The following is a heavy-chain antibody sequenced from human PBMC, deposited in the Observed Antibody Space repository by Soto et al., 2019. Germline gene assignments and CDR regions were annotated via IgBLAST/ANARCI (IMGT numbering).Heavy chain of an antibody. V-gene: IGHV3-23*01. CDR2: VTADGGT. J-gene: IGHJ3*02. CDR3: APHVSCSGGSCQYDAFAI. Sequence: PCGTLIFSCENRGFAVISHAMTWIFKAPRTGPEWVSTVTADGGTYYADSVKGRFAMSRDTSENTLYLQMNSLGAEDTAAYYCAPHVSCSGGSCQYDAFAIRGQGTMVTVSS. CDR1: GFAVISHA. D-gene: IGHD2-15*01.